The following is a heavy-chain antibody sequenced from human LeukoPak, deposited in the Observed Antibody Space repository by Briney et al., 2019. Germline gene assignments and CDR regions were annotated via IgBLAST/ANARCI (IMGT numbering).Heavy chain of an antibody. Sequence: GGSLRLSCAASGFTFSSYAMHWVRQAPGKGLEYVSAISSNGGSTYYADSVKGRFTISRDNSKNTLYLQMGSLRAEDMAVYYCARGLVLHGPPYCGMDVWGQGTTVTVSS. V-gene: IGHV3-64*02. CDR2: ISSNGGST. CDR1: GFTFSSYA. CDR3: ARGLVLHGPPYCGMDV. D-gene: IGHD3-3*01. J-gene: IGHJ6*02.